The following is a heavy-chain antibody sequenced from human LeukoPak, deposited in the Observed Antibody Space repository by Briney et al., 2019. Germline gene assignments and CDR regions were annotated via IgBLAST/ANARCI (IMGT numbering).Heavy chain of an antibody. J-gene: IGHJ4*02. V-gene: IGHV1-69*13. CDR3: ATLPIGATIPFFFDY. CDR2: IIPIFGTA. CDR1: GGTFSSYA. Sequence: SVKVSCKASGGTFSSYAISWVRQAPGQGLEWMGGIIPIFGTANYAQKFQGRVTITADESTSTAYMELSSLRSEDTAVYYRATLPIGATIPFFFDYWGQGTLVTVSS. D-gene: IGHD5-24*01.